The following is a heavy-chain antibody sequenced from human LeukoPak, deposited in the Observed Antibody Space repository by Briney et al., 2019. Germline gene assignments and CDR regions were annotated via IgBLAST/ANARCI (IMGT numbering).Heavy chain of an antibody. CDR2: IYPGDSDT. V-gene: IGHV5-51*01. CDR1: GYSFTSYW. CDR3: ARRVCGGGDCYWYYFDY. Sequence: GESLKISCKGSGYSFTSYWIGWVRQMPGRGLEWMGIIYPGDSDTRYSPSFQGQVTISADKSISTAYLQWSSLKASDPAMYYCARRVCGGGDCYWYYFDYWGQGTLVTVSS. J-gene: IGHJ4*02. D-gene: IGHD2-21*02.